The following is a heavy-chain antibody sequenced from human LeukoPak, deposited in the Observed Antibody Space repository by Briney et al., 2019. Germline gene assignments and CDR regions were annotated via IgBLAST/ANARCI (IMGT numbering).Heavy chain of an antibody. Sequence: TSETLSLTCTVSGGSISSSSYYWGWIRQPPGKGLEWIGSIYYSGSTYYNPSLKSRVTISVDTSKNQFSLKLSSVTAADTAVYYCARHTVTTWGEYCFDYWGQGTLVTVSS. CDR2: IYYSGST. CDR3: ARHTVTTWGEYCFDY. D-gene: IGHD4-17*01. J-gene: IGHJ4*02. V-gene: IGHV4-39*01. CDR1: GGSISSSSYY.